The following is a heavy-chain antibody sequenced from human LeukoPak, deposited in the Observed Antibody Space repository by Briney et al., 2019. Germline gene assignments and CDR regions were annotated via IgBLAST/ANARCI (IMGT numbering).Heavy chain of an antibody. Sequence: GRPLRLSCAASGFTFDDYAMHWVRQAPGKGLEWVSGISWNSGSIGYADSVKGRFTISRDNAKNSLYLQMNSLRAEDTALYYCAKAGDYDILTGYFPAYYFDYWGQGTLVTVSS. CDR3: AKAGDYDILTGYFPAYYFDY. CDR2: ISWNSGSI. J-gene: IGHJ4*02. CDR1: GFTFDDYA. D-gene: IGHD3-9*01. V-gene: IGHV3-9*01.